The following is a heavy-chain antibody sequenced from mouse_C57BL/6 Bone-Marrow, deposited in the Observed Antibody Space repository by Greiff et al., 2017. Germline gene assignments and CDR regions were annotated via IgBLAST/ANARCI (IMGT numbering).Heavy chain of an antibody. CDR3: AVNYDYDGFAY. CDR1: GYTFTGYW. CDR2: IHPNSGST. V-gene: IGHV1-64*01. D-gene: IGHD2-4*01. J-gene: IGHJ3*01. Sequence: QVQLQQPGAELVKPGASVKLSCKASGYTFTGYWMHWVKQRPGHGLEWIGMIHPNSGSTTYNEKFKSKATLTVDKSSSTAYMQLSSLTSEDAAVYYCAVNYDYDGFAYWGQGTLVTVSA.